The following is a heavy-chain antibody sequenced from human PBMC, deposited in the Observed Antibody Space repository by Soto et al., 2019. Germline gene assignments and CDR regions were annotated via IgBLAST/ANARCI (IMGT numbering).Heavy chain of an antibody. Sequence: QVQLVQSGAEVKKPGASVKVSCKASGYTFTSYDINWVRQATGQGXKWMGWMNPYSGNTGYAQKFQGRVTMTRNTSISTVYMELSSLRSEDTAVYYCARRGYSSSWYYYYYYGMDVWGQGTTVTVSS. CDR1: GYTFTSYD. V-gene: IGHV1-8*01. CDR3: ARRGYSSSWYYYYYYGMDV. CDR2: MNPYSGNT. J-gene: IGHJ6*02. D-gene: IGHD6-13*01.